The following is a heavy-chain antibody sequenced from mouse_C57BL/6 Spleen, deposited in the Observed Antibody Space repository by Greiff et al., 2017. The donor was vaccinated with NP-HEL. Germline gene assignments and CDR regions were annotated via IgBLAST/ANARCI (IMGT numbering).Heavy chain of an antibody. CDR2: INPNNGGT. CDR3: ARSTVVARGYYFDY. V-gene: IGHV1-26*01. CDR1: GYTFTDYY. J-gene: IGHJ2*01. Sequence: EVQLQQSGPELVKPGASVKISCKASGYTFTDYYMNWVKQSHGKSLEWIGDINPNNGGTSYNQKFKGKATLTVDKSSSTAYMELRSLTSEDSAVYYCARSTVVARGYYFDYWGQGTTLTVSS. D-gene: IGHD1-1*01.